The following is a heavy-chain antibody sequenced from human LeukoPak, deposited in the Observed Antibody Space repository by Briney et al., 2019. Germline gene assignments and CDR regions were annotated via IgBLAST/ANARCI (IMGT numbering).Heavy chain of an antibody. CDR3: VRRMVGAIRPFDY. D-gene: IGHD1-26*01. CDR2: MYYSGST. Sequence: SETLSLTCSVSGDSISSGDYYWSWIRQPPGKGLEWIGYMYYSGSTKYDPSLKSRVTISVDTSKNQFSLKLNSVTAADTAVYYCVRRMVGAIRPFDYWGQGARVTVSS. J-gene: IGHJ4*02. CDR1: GDSISSGDYY. V-gene: IGHV4-30-4*01.